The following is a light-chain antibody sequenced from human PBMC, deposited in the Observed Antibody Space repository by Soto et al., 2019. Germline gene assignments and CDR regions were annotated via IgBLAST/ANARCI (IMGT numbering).Light chain of an antibody. CDR2: EVT. CDR1: SSDVGGYNY. V-gene: IGLV2-8*01. J-gene: IGLJ1*01. Sequence: QSALTQPPSASGSPGQSVTISCTGTSSDVGGYNYVSWYQQHPGRPPKLMIYEVTKRPLGVPDRFSGSKSGNTASLTVSGLQAEDEADYYCSSYAGSTNYVFGPGTKVTVL. CDR3: SSYAGSTNYV.